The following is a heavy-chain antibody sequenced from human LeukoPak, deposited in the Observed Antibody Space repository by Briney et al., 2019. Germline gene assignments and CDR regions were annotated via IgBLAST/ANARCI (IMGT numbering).Heavy chain of an antibody. V-gene: IGHV3-7*04. CDR2: IKQDGSEK. J-gene: IGHJ4*02. Sequence: PGGSLRLSCAASGFIFTNYWMSWVRQAPGKGLEWMANIKQDGSEKDYVDSVKGRFTISRDNAKNSVYLQMSSLRVEDTAVYYCARIGYASSSQDYWGQGTLVTVSS. CDR3: ARIGYASSSQDY. D-gene: IGHD6-13*01. CDR1: GFIFTNYW.